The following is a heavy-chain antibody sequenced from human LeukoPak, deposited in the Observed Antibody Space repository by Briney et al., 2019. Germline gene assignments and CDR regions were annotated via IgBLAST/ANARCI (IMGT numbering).Heavy chain of an antibody. CDR3: ARIGGSGSYSGHYFDH. CDR2: ISTDGSVT. Sequence: GGSLRLSCAGSGITFSTYWMHWVRRAPGKGLVWVSRISTDGSVTSYADSVKGRFTISRDNAKNTMYLQMNSLRAEDTAVYYCARIGGSGSYSGHYFDHWGQGTLVTVSS. CDR1: GITFSTYW. V-gene: IGHV3-74*01. D-gene: IGHD3-10*01. J-gene: IGHJ4*02.